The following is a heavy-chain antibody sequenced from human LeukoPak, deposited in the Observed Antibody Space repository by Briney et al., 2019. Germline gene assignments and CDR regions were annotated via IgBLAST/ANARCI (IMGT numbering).Heavy chain of an antibody. Sequence: GGSLRLSCATSGFTFSIYAMNWVRQAPGKGLEWVSSISANGGETHYADSVKGRFTISRDNSKNTLYLQINNPRVEDTAVYYCAKRYYDFPLDYWGQGTLVTVSS. CDR1: GFTFSIYA. J-gene: IGHJ4*02. CDR3: AKRYYDFPLDY. CDR2: ISANGGET. D-gene: IGHD3-3*01. V-gene: IGHV3-23*01.